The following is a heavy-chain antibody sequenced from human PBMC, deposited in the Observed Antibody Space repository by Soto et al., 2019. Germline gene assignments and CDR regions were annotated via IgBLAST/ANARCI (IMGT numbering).Heavy chain of an antibody. J-gene: IGHJ4*02. CDR3: ARDRVAIAVCGHYYFDF. V-gene: IGHV1-3*04. CDR2: IQTVHGDT. D-gene: IGHD6-19*01. CDR1: GYTFTNSA. Sequence: QVQLVQSGAEVKKPGASVKISCKASGYTFTNSAIHWVRQAPGQSLEWMGWIQTVHGDTKYSQKLQGRLTMTRDTAASTAYMELSSLRAEDMAVYYCARDRVAIAVCGHYYFDFWGQGTLVTVSS.